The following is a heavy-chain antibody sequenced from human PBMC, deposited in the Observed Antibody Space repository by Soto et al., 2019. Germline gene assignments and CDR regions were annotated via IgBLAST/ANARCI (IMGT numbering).Heavy chain of an antibody. Sequence: EVQLVESGGGLVQPGGSLKLSCAASGFTFSGSEMQWVRQASGKGLEWVGRIKNKANSYATAYIASVKGRFTISRDDTKNTAYLQMDSLKTEDTAVYYCSSIVRNVGDYGDYWGQGTLVTVSS. CDR2: IKNKANSYAT. V-gene: IGHV3-73*01. D-gene: IGHD1-26*01. J-gene: IGHJ4*02. CDR3: SSIVRNVGDYGDY. CDR1: GFTFSGSE.